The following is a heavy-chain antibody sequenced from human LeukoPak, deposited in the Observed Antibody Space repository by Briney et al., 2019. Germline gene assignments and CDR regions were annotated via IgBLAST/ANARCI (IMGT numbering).Heavy chain of an antibody. Sequence: SETLSLTCTVSGGSISTYYWSWIRQPPGKGLEWIGYIYYRGYTNYNPSLKGRVTISLDASKNQFSLKLSFVTAADTAVYYCARGGKRRLDYWGQGTLVTVSS. CDR1: GGSISTYY. D-gene: IGHD3-16*01. CDR3: ARGGKRRLDY. V-gene: IGHV4-59*01. CDR2: IYYRGYT. J-gene: IGHJ4*02.